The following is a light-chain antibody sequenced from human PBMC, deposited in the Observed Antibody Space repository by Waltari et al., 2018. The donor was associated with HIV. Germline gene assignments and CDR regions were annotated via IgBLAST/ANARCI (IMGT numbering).Light chain of an antibody. CDR1: QSLLHSSDNQNH. V-gene: IGKV4-1*01. J-gene: IGKJ4*01. CDR3: QQYSRLPFT. CDR2: EAS. Sequence: DIVMTQSPESLAVSLGERAAINCKASQSLLHSSDNQNHLAWYQQTPGQPPKLLIFEASRRASGVPDRFSGSGSGTRFTLSVGSLQAEDVAVYFCQQYSRLPFTFGEGTKVEI.